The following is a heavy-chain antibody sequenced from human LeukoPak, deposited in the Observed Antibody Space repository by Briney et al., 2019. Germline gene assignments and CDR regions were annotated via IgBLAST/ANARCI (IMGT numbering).Heavy chain of an antibody. Sequence: GGSLRPSCAASGFTFSSYAMSWVRQAPGKGLEWVSAISGSGGSTYYADSVKGRFTISRDNSKNTLYLQMNSLRAEDTAVYYCAESDSGWYGETFDYWGQGTLVTVSS. CDR2: ISGSGGST. J-gene: IGHJ4*02. CDR1: GFTFSSYA. D-gene: IGHD6-19*01. CDR3: AESDSGWYGETFDY. V-gene: IGHV3-23*01.